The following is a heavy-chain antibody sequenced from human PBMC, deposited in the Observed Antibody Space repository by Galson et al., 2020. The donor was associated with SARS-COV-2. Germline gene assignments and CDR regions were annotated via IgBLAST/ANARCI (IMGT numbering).Heavy chain of an antibody. CDR3: VTGGLDY. V-gene: IGHV3-15*05. D-gene: IGHD3-16*01. CDR2: IKSKNNGGTI. CDR1: GFTFSDAW. Sequence: GGSLRLSCVAYGFTFSDAWMCWVRQTPGKGLEWVGRIKSKNNGGTIQYPAPVKGRFTISRDDSKETVDLQMTSLKVEDTGVYYCVTGGLDYWGQGALVTVSS. J-gene: IGHJ4*02.